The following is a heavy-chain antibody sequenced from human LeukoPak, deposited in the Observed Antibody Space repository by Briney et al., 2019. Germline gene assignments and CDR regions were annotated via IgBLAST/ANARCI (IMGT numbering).Heavy chain of an antibody. CDR1: GSTFSSYW. D-gene: IGHD1-1*01. CDR2: INGDESRT. CDR3: VRGQLERPFDFYYGMDV. V-gene: IGHV3-74*01. Sequence: GGSLRLSCAASGSTFSSYWMHWVRQGPGKGLVWVARINGDESRTTYADSVRDRFTISRDNAKNTLYLQMNSLRAEVTAVYYCVRGQLERPFDFYYGMDVWGKGTTVTVSS. J-gene: IGHJ6*04.